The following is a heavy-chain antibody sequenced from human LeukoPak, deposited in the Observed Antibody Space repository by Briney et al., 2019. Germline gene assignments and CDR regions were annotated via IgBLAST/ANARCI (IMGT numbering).Heavy chain of an antibody. CDR1: GGPITNSNW. V-gene: IGHV4-4*02. CDR3: ARTYCSSTSCFYFDY. Sequence: SETLSLTCAVSGGPITNSNWWTWVRQPPGKGLEWIGEIHHSGNSNYSPSLKSRVTISVDKSENQFSLRLSSVTAADTAIYYCARTYCSSTSCFYFDYWGQGTQVTVSS. D-gene: IGHD2-2*01. J-gene: IGHJ4*02. CDR2: IHHSGNS.